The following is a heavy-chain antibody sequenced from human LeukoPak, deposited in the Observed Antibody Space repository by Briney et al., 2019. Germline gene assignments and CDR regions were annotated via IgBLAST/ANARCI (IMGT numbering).Heavy chain of an antibody. J-gene: IGHJ4*02. CDR1: GFTFDDYA. CDR2: ISWNSGSI. D-gene: IGHD6-19*01. V-gene: IGHV3-9*03. Sequence: PGGSLRLSCAASGFTFDDYAMHWVRQAPGKGLEWVSGISWNSGSIGYADSVKGRFTISRDNAKNSLYLQMNSLRAEDMALYYCAKAAEAVAGISGGFDYWGQGTLVTVSS. CDR3: AKAAEAVAGISGGFDY.